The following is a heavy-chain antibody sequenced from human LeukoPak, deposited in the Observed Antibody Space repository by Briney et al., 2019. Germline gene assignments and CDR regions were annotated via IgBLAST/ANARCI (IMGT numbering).Heavy chain of an antibody. CDR3: AREGDYYDSSGYLDY. D-gene: IGHD3-22*01. Sequence: GGSLRLSCAASGFTFSSYSMNWVRQAPGKGLEWVSSISSSSSYIYYADSVKGRFTISRDNAKNSLYLQMNSLRAEDTAVYYCAREGDYYDSSGYLDYWGQGTLVTVSS. CDR1: GFTFSSYS. J-gene: IGHJ4*02. V-gene: IGHV3-21*01. CDR2: ISSSSSYI.